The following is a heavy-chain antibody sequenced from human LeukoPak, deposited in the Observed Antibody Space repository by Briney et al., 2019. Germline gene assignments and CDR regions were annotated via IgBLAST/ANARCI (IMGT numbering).Heavy chain of an antibody. D-gene: IGHD1-7*01. CDR1: GFTFSSYW. Sequence: PGGSLRLSCAASGFTFSSYWMHWVRQAPGKGLVWVSRINSDGSITNYADSVKGRFTISRDNAKNTLYLQMNSLRAEDTAVYYCARDDRELRSGGTLDPWGQGTLVTVSS. J-gene: IGHJ5*02. CDR3: ARDDRELRSGGTLDP. V-gene: IGHV3-74*01. CDR2: INSDGSIT.